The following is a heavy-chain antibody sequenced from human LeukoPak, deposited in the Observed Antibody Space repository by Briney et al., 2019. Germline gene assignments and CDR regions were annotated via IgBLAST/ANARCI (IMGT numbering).Heavy chain of an antibody. V-gene: IGHV1-18*01. CDR2: ISAYNGNS. Sequence: ASVKVSCKASGYTFTSYGISWVRQAPGQGLEWMGWISAYNGNSNYAQKLQGRVTMTTDTSTSTAYMELRSLRSDDTAVYYCATDPTRGAPDIVVVPAASDAFDIWGQGTMVTVSS. CDR1: GYTFTSYG. J-gene: IGHJ3*02. D-gene: IGHD2-2*01. CDR3: ATDPTRGAPDIVVVPAASDAFDI.